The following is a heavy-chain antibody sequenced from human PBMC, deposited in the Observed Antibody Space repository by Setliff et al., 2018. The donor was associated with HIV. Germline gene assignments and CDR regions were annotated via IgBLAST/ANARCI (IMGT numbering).Heavy chain of an antibody. V-gene: IGHV4-59*01. J-gene: IGHJ3*01. Sequence: SETLSLTCRVSGGSISSYHWSWIRQPPGEGLEWIGHISYNEYTNYNPSLKSRVTITLDTSKKHFSLDLYSVTAADTAVYYCARDHNSGTLHAFDLWGQGTKVTVSS. CDR1: GGSISSYH. CDR3: ARDHNSGTLHAFDL. CDR2: ISYNEYT. D-gene: IGHD1-26*01.